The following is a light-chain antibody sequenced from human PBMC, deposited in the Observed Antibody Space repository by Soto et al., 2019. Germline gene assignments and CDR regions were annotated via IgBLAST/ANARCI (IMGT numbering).Light chain of an antibody. CDR2: DVS. CDR3: SSYTGSSSVV. Sequence: QSALTQPASVSGSPGQSITISCTGTSSDVGGYDCVSWYQQHPGKAPKLMIYDVSNRPSGVSNRFSGSKSVNTASLTISGLQAEDEAEYYCSSYTGSSSVVFGGGTKLTVL. J-gene: IGLJ2*01. V-gene: IGLV2-14*01. CDR1: SSDVGGYDC.